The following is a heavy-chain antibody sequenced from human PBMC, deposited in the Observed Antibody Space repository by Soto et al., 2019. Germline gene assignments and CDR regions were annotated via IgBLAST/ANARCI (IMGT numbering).Heavy chain of an antibody. V-gene: IGHV3-74*01. CDR3: ARAEGQLWLQYY. Sequence: GGSLRLSCAASGFTFSSYWMHWVRQAPGRGLVWVSRINSDGSSTSYADSVKGRFTISRDSAKNTLYLQMNSLRAEDTAVYYCARAEGQLWLQYYWGQGTLVTVSS. CDR1: GFTFSSYW. CDR2: INSDGSST. J-gene: IGHJ4*02. D-gene: IGHD5-18*01.